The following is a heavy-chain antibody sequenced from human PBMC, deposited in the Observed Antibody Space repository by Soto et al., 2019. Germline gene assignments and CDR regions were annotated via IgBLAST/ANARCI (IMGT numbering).Heavy chain of an antibody. Sequence: EEQLLQSGGGVVQSGGSLRLSCEASGFLFSSYAMNWVRQAPGKGLEWVSSISSHGDTTYYAESVRGRFTISRDNSKNTVFMQMTSLRAGDTAVYFCARDHYDFWSGFPRTIWFHPWGQGTLVTVSS. V-gene: IGHV3-23*01. CDR2: ISSHGDTT. D-gene: IGHD3-3*01. J-gene: IGHJ5*02. CDR1: GFLFSSYA. CDR3: ARDHYDFWSGFPRTIWFHP.